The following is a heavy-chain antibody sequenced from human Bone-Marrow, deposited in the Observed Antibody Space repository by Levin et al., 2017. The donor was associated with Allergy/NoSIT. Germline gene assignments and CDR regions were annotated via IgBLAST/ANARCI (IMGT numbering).Heavy chain of an antibody. CDR2: IIPVLGIA. V-gene: IGHV1-69*04. J-gene: IGHJ3*02. CDR3: TRDTGIVGGADAFDI. D-gene: IGHD1-26*01. Sequence: KISCKASGGAFSRNTISWVRQAPGQGLEWMGRIIPVLGIADYAQKFRGRVTITADKSTNTAYMDLSSLKSEDTAVYYCTRDTGIVGGADAFDIWGQGTMVNV. CDR1: GGAFSRNT.